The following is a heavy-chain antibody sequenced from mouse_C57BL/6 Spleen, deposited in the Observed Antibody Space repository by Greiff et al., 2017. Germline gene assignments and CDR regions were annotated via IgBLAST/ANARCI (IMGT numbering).Heavy chain of an antibody. D-gene: IGHD2-3*01. Sequence: VQLQQSGPELVKPGASVTISCKASGYTFTDYYINWVQQRPGQGLEWFGWLYPGSGNTKYNEKFKGKATLTVDTSSSTAYMQLRSLTSEDSAVYFCAYDGYYTYAMDYWGQGTSVTVSS. CDR3: AYDGYYTYAMDY. CDR1: GYTFTDYY. CDR2: LYPGSGNT. V-gene: IGHV1-84*01. J-gene: IGHJ4*01.